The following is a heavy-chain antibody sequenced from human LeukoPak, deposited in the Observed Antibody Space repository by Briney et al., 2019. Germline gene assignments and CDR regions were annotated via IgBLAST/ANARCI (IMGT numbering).Heavy chain of an antibody. J-gene: IGHJ4*02. CDR3: ARDKANGMNDY. CDR2: IYYSGST. CDR1: GDSISSGDYY. V-gene: IGHV4-31*03. Sequence: PSETLSLTCTVSGDSISSGDYYWSWIRQHPGKGLEWIGYIYYSGSTYYNPSLKSRVTISVDRSKNQFSLKPSSVTAADTAVYYCARDKANGMNDYWGQGALVTVSS. D-gene: IGHD4/OR15-4a*01.